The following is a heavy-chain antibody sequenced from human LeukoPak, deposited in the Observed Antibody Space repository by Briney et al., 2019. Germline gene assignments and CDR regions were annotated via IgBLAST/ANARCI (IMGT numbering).Heavy chain of an antibody. CDR1: RFSFSNYW. D-gene: IGHD3-10*01. J-gene: IGHJ4*02. V-gene: IGHV3-74*01. CDR2: VKSDGSNP. Sequence: GGSLRLSCAASRFSFSNYWMHWVRQAPGRGLVWVSRVKSDGSNPSYADSVKGRFTISRDNAENMLYLQMNTLGAEDTAVYYCARDIVSGSGSLDYWGQGTLVTVSS. CDR3: ARDIVSGSGSLDY.